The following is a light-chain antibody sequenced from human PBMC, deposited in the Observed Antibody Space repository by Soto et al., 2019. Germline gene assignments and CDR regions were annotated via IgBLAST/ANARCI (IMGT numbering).Light chain of an antibody. Sequence: DIVLTQSPDSLAVSLAERATIHCKSSQSLLSSADNLNYLAWFQQKPGQPPKLLVYWASTRESGVPDRFSGSGSGTDFSLTITTLQAEDVATYYCHQHYSTPITFGQGTRLEIK. CDR1: QSLLSSADNLNY. J-gene: IGKJ5*01. CDR3: HQHYSTPIT. V-gene: IGKV4-1*01. CDR2: WAS.